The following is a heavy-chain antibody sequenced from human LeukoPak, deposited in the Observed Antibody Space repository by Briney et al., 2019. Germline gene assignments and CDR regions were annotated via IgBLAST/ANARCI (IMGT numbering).Heavy chain of an antibody. J-gene: IGHJ4*02. CDR3: ARHGGSGWRDIDY. V-gene: IGHV4-59*08. CDR2: IYYSGST. Sequence: SETLSLTCTVSGGSISSYYWSWIRQPPGKGLEWIGYIYYSGSTNYNPSLKSRVTMSVDTSKNQFSLKLSSVTAADTAVYYCARHGGSGWRDIDYWGQGTLVTVSS. CDR1: GGSISSYY. D-gene: IGHD6-19*01.